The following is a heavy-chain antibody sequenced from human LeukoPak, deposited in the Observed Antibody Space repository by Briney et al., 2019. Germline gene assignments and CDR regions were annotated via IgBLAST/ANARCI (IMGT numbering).Heavy chain of an antibody. D-gene: IGHD3-10*01. CDR1: GFTFSSYW. V-gene: IGHV3-7*02. CDR3: PVGVYYFDY. Sequence: GGSLRLSCAASGFTFSSYWISCVRHAPGKGLEWVDNIKQDGSEKYCVDSVKGQFTIPRDNAKNSLYPQMNSLRAEDTAVYYCPVGVYYFDYWGQGTLVTVSS. J-gene: IGHJ4*02. CDR2: IKQDGSEK.